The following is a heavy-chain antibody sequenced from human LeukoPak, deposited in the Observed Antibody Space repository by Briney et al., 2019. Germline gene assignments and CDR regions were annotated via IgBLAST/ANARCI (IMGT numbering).Heavy chain of an antibody. CDR1: GGSFSGYY. Sequence: PSETLSLTCAVYGGSFSGYYWSWIRQPPGKGLEWIGEINHSGSTNYNPSLKSRVTISVDTSKNQFSLKLSSVTAADTAVYYCARRATYYYDSSGYSTFDYWGQGTLVTVSS. D-gene: IGHD3-22*01. J-gene: IGHJ4*02. V-gene: IGHV4-34*01. CDR2: INHSGST. CDR3: ARRATYYYDSSGYSTFDY.